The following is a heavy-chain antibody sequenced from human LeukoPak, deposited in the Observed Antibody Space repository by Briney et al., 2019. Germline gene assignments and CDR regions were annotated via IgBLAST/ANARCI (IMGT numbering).Heavy chain of an antibody. V-gene: IGHV1-46*01. CDR3: ARAYSSSYYYYYYMDV. J-gene: IGHJ6*03. Sequence: ASVKVSCKASGYTFTSYYMHWVRQAPGQGLEWMGIINPSGGSTSYAQKFQGRVTMTRDTSTSTVYMELSSLRSEDTAVYYCARAYSSSYYYYYYMDVWGKRTTVTVSS. CDR1: GYTFTSYY. D-gene: IGHD6-6*01. CDR2: INPSGGST.